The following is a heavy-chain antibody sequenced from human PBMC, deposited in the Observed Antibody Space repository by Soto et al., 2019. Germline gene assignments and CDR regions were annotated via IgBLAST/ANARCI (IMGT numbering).Heavy chain of an antibody. Sequence: QVQLLQSGAEVKKPGSSVRVSCEASGGTFRTYAISWVRQAPGQGLEWMGEIIPIFGKVNYAQKFQGRVTITADESTTTVYMDLRSLTSEDTAVYYCAKGAVAGTPTSYYYYGMDVWGHWTTVTV. D-gene: IGHD6-19*01. CDR2: IIPIFGKV. CDR3: AKGAVAGTPTSYYYYGMDV. V-gene: IGHV1-69*12. CDR1: GGTFRTYA. J-gene: IGHJ6*02.